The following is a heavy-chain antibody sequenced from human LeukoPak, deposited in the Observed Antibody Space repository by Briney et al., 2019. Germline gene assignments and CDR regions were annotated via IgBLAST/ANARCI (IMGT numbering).Heavy chain of an antibody. J-gene: IGHJ4*02. CDR1: GFTFSSYA. CDR3: ARSPSSGWYYFDY. Sequence: GGSLRLSCAASGFTFSSYAMHWVRQALGKGLEWVAVISYDGSNKYYADSVKGRFTISRDNSKNTLYLQMNSLRAEDTAVYYCARSPSSGWYYFDYWGQGTLVTVSS. D-gene: IGHD6-19*01. CDR2: ISYDGSNK. V-gene: IGHV3-30*04.